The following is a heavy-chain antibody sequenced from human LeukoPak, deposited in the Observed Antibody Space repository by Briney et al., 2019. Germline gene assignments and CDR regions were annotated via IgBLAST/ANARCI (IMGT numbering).Heavy chain of an antibody. D-gene: IGHD3-16*02. CDR1: GFTFSDYA. CDR3: AEQGALATTVIVSLWYFDY. Sequence: GGSLRLSCVASGFTFSDYAISWVRQAPGKGLQWVTSISGSGNVTYYDDSVRGRVTISRDNSKNTLYLHLNSLRADDTAVYFCAEQGALATTVIVSLWYFDYWGQGTPVTVSS. CDR2: ISGSGNVT. J-gene: IGHJ4*02. V-gene: IGHV3-23*01.